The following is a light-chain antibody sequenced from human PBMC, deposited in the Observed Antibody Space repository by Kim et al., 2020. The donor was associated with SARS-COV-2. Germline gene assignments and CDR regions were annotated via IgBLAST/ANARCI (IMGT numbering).Light chain of an antibody. CDR1: QAGTYG. J-gene: IGKJ5*01. Sequence: LAPGERTTPSCRARQAGTYGLAWYQKKPGQAPRLLIYDASNRATGVPTKFSGSGSGTDFTLTISSLEPEDFAVYYCQQRSKWPITFGQGTRLEIK. CDR3: QQRSKWPIT. V-gene: IGKV3-11*01. CDR2: DAS.